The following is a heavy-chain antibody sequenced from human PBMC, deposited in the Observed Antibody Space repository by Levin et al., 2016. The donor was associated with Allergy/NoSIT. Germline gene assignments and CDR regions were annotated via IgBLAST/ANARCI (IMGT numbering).Heavy chain of an antibody. J-gene: IGHJ1*01. V-gene: IGHV3-11*03. CDR3: ASGGIAASPYHQYFQH. D-gene: IGHD6-13*01. Sequence: WIRQPPGKGLEWVSYISSSSSYTNYADSVKGRFTISRDNAKNSLYLQMNSLRAEDTAVYYCASGGIAASPYHQYFQHWGQGTLVTVSS. CDR2: ISSSSSYT.